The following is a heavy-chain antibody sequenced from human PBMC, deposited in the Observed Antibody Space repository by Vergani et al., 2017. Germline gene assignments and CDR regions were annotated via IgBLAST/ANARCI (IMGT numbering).Heavy chain of an antibody. CDR1: GYTVTGYY. Sequence: QVPRVQSGAEVKKPGASVKVSCKASGYTVTGYYMQWVRQAPGQGLEGMGWINPHRGGTNYAEKFQGRVTMTRDTSIRTAYMELSRLRSSDKAVYYRARGQWLPTLSLDYWGQGTLVTVSS. CDR2: INPHRGGT. J-gene: IGHJ4*02. V-gene: IGHV1-2*02. CDR3: ARGQWLPTLSLDY. D-gene: IGHD6-19*01.